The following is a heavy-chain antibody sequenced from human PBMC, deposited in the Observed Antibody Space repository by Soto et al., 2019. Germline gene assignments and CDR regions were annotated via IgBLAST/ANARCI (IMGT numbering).Heavy chain of an antibody. CDR1: GFTFSSYS. V-gene: IGHV3-48*02. Sequence: GGSLRLSCAASGFTFSSYSMNWGRQAPGKGLEWVSYISSSSSTRYYADSVKGRFTISRDNAKTSLYLQMDSLRNEDTAVYYCARFFGSGFDYWGQGTLVTVSS. J-gene: IGHJ4*02. CDR2: ISSSSSTR. D-gene: IGHD6-19*01. CDR3: ARFFGSGFDY.